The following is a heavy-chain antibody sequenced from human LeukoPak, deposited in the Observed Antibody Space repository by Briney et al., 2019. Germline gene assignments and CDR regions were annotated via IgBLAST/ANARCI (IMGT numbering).Heavy chain of an antibody. CDR2: ISSNGGST. J-gene: IGHJ5*02. D-gene: IGHD1-26*01. CDR3: ARGVGAFSNWFDP. Sequence: GGSLRLSCAASGFTFSSYAMHWVHQAPGKGLEYVSAISSNGGSTYYANSVKGRFTISRDNSKNTLYLQMGSLRAEDMAVYYCARGVGAFSNWFDPWGQGTLVTVSS. V-gene: IGHV3-64*01. CDR1: GFTFSSYA.